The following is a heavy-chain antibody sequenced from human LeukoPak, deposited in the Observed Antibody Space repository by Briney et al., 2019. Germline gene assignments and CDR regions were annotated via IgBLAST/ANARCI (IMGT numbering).Heavy chain of an antibody. CDR1: GGSISSYY. J-gene: IGHJ4*02. D-gene: IGHD3-10*01. V-gene: IGHV4-59*01. CDR3: ARWTYGSGVYYFDY. CDR2: IYYIGST. Sequence: SETLSLTCTVSGGSISSYYWSWIRQPPGKGLEWIGYIYYIGSTNYNPSLRSRVTISVDTSKNQFSLKLSSVTAADTAVYYCARWTYGSGVYYFDYWGQGTLVTVSS.